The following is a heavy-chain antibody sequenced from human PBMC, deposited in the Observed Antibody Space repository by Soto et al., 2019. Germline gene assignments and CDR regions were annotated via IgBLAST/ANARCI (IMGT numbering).Heavy chain of an antibody. CDR1: GGTFDDFI. CDR2: IVPMFGTA. Sequence: QVQLVQSGAEVKEPGSSVKVSCKASGGTFDDFIMNWVRQTPGQGLEWMGGIVPMFGTATYAEKFKGRVTISATGSTQTAYMELTSLRSEHTAAHGCAKNGTYRRSLSQYLVMDVWGQGTTVTVSS. V-gene: IGHV1-69*01. CDR3: AKNGTYRRSLSQYLVMDV. J-gene: IGHJ6*02. D-gene: IGHD2-2*01.